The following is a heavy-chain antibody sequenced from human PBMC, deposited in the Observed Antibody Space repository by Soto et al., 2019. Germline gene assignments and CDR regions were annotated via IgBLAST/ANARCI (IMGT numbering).Heavy chain of an antibody. Sequence: SMKVSGKSSGGSGSSYAIIWLRQALGQGLEWMGGIIPIFGTANYAQKFQGRVTMTRDTSTSTVYMELSSLSSEDTAVYYCATTRGIAAAGPFDYWGQGTLVTVSS. CDR1: GGSGSSYA. J-gene: IGHJ4*02. CDR2: IIPIFGTA. V-gene: IGHV1-69*05. CDR3: ATTRGIAAAGPFDY. D-gene: IGHD6-13*01.